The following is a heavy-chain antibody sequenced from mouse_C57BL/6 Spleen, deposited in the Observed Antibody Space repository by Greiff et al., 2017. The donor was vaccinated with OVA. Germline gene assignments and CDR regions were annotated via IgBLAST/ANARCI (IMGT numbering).Heavy chain of an antibody. Sequence: QVQLQQPGAELVMPGASVKLSCKASGYTFTSYWMHWVKQRPGQGLEWIGEIDPSDSYTNYNQKFKGKYTLTVDKSSSTAYMQLSSLTSEDSAVYYCARRGGYGSHYFDYWGQGTTLTVSS. D-gene: IGHD2-2*01. V-gene: IGHV1-69*01. J-gene: IGHJ2*01. CDR2: IDPSDSYT. CDR1: GYTFTSYW. CDR3: ARRGGYGSHYFDY.